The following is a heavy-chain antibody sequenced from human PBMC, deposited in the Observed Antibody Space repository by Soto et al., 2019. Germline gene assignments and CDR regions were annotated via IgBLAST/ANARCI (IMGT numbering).Heavy chain of an antibody. CDR3: ARDPGMGYGSAWYFDY. CDR2: ISSSGSTI. CDR1: GFTFGDYY. D-gene: IGHD5-18*01. Sequence: GGSLRLSCAASGFTFGDYYMSWIRQAPGKGLEWVSYISSSGSTIYYADSVKGRFTISRDNAKNSLYLQMNSLRAEDTAVYYCARDPGMGYGSAWYFDYWGQGTLVTVSS. V-gene: IGHV3-11*01. J-gene: IGHJ4*02.